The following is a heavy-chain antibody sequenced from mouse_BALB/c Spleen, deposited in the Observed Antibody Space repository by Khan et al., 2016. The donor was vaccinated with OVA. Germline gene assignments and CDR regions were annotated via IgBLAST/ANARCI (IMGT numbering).Heavy chain of an antibody. CDR1: GYTFADSG. D-gene: IGHD2-3*01. J-gene: IGHJ3*01. CDR3: TRDGISEFAY. Sequence: QVQLKESGPELVRPGASVKISCKGSGYTFADSGMHWVRQSPAKSLEWIGVISTYYGNIKYNQKFEGRATLTVDKSSSTAYMELARLTSEDSAVYFCTRDGISEFAYWGQGTLVTVSA. V-gene: IGHV1S137*01. CDR2: ISTYYGNI.